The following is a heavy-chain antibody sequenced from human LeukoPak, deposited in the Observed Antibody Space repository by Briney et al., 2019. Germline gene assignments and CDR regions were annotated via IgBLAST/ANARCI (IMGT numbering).Heavy chain of an antibody. CDR1: GFIFSRYA. CDR3: AKDPVVVIAGGFDP. J-gene: IGHJ5*02. Sequence: PGGSLRLSCAASGFIFSRYAMSWVRQAPGKGLEWVSGISGSGGRTYYADSVKGRFTISRDNSKNTLYLQMNSLRAEDTAVYYCAKDPVVVIAGGFDPWGQGTLVTVSA. D-gene: IGHD2-2*01. CDR2: ISGSGGRT. V-gene: IGHV3-23*01.